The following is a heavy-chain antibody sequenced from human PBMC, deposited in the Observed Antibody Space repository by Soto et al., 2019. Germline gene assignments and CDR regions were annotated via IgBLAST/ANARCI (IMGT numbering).Heavy chain of an antibody. CDR3: ARDSSPIDY. Sequence: QVQLVQSGAEVKKPGASMKVSCKASGYIFPSYGISWVRQAPGQGLEWMGWISAYNGNTVYAQTFQGIVTMTTDTATSTAYMELRSLTSDDTAVYYCARDSSPIDYWGQGTLVTVSS. CDR1: GYIFPSYG. D-gene: IGHD6-13*01. J-gene: IGHJ4*02. V-gene: IGHV1-18*01. CDR2: ISAYNGNT.